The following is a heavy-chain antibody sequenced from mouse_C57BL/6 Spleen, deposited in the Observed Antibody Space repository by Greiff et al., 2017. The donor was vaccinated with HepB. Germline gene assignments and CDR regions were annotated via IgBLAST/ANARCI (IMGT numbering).Heavy chain of an antibody. CDR2: INPYNGDT. CDR1: GYSFTGYF. J-gene: IGHJ2*01. V-gene: IGHV1-20*01. Sequence: VQLKESGPELVKPGDSVKISCKASGYSFTGYFMNWVMQSHGKSLEWIGRINPYNGDTFYNQKFKGKATLTVDKSSSTAHMELRSLTSEDSAVYYCARSGIYDGYDYWGQGTTLTVSS. D-gene: IGHD2-3*01. CDR3: ARSGIYDGYDY.